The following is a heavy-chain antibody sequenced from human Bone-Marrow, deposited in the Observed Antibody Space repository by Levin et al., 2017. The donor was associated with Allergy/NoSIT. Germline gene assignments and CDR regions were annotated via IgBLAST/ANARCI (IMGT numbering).Heavy chain of an antibody. V-gene: IGHV3-23*01. CDR1: GFTFSSYA. D-gene: IGHD3-10*01. CDR2: LSGRGETT. J-gene: IGHJ2*01. CDR3: AKWVTGSDAGWCFDF. Sequence: GGSLRLSCAASGFTFSSYAMTWVRQAPGKGLEWISGLSGRGETTYYADSVKGRFTISRDNDKNTLFLQMNSLRTEDTALFYCAKWVTGSDAGWCFDFWGRGTLVTVSS.